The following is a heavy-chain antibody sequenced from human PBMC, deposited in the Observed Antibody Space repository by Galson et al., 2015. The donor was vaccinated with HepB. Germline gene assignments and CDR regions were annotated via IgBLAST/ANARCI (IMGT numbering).Heavy chain of an antibody. J-gene: IGHJ4*02. V-gene: IGHV3-33*01. D-gene: IGHD2-2*01. CDR3: ARDRFGVVVPAAILLDY. CDR2: IWYDGSNK. Sequence: SLRLSCAASGFTFSSYGMHWVRQAPGKGLEWVAVIWYDGSNKYYADSVKGRFTISRDNSKNTLYLQMNSLRAEDTAVYYCARDRFGVVVPAAILLDYWGQGTLVTVSS. CDR1: GFTFSSYG.